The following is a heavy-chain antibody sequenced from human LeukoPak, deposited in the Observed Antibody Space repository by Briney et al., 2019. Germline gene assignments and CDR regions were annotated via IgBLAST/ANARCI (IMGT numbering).Heavy chain of an antibody. CDR3: ARSPDYDFWTGYYYYYYYMDV. CDR1: RVTFSSYE. Sequence: GSLRLSCAASRVTFSSYEMNWIRQPPGKGLEWSGYIYYSGSTNYNPSLKSRVTISVDTSKNQFSLKLSSVTAADTAVYYCARSPDYDFWTGYYYYYYYMDVWGKGTTVTVSS. V-gene: IGHV4-59*01. D-gene: IGHD3-3*01. CDR2: IYYSGST. J-gene: IGHJ6*03.